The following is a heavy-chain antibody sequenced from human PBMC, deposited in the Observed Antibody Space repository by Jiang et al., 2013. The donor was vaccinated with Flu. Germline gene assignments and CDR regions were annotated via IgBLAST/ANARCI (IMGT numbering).Heavy chain of an antibody. CDR3: ATQRLLWFGSPIPFDY. D-gene: IGHD3-10*01. Sequence: VGWIRQPPGKALEWLALIYGMMISATGPSLKSRLTITKDTSKNQVVLTMTNMDPVDTATYYCATQRLLWFGSPIPFDYWGQGTLVTVSS. J-gene: IGHJ4*02. V-gene: IGHV2-5*02. CDR2: IYGMMI.